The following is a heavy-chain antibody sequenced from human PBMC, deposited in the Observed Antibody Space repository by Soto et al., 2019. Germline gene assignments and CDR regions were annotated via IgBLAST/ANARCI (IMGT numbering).Heavy chain of an antibody. Sequence: QVQLVQSGAEVKKPGSSVKVSCKASGGSLTNYGVSWVRQAPGQGLEWMGGIIPVFGTANYAQKFQGRVTIAADESKSTVFMDVRRLRSEDTAVYYGARGGATKLGVTIYYGMDVWGQGTTVTVSS. D-gene: IGHD3-10*01. CDR3: ARGGATKLGVTIYYGMDV. CDR1: GGSLTNYG. CDR2: IIPVFGTA. V-gene: IGHV1-69*12. J-gene: IGHJ6*02.